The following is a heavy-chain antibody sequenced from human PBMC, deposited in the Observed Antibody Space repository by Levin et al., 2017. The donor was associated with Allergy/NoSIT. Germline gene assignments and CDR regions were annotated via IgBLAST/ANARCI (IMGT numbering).Heavy chain of an antibody. CDR2: ISSDGSNR. Sequence: GGSLRLSCATSGFTFSSHTMHWVRQAPGKALEWVALISSDGSNRDYADSVKGRFTISRDNSKNTLFLQMNSLRTEDTAVYYCVKSSLEWLVLPFDYWGQGALVTVSS. J-gene: IGHJ4*02. CDR1: GFTFSSHT. D-gene: IGHD6-19*01. V-gene: IGHV3-30-3*01. CDR3: VKSSLEWLVLPFDY.